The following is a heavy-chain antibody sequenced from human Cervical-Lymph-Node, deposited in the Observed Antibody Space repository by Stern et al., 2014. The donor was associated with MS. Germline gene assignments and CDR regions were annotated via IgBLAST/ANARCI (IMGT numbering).Heavy chain of an antibody. J-gene: IGHJ3*02. CDR2: IYTDDST. V-gene: IGHV3-53*01. Sequence: EVQLVESGGGLIQPGGSLRLSCAAPGFTVSNNYMSWVRQAPGTGLEWVSLIYTDDSTYYAGSGKGRFTISRDSSKNKLFLQMNSLRAEDTAVYYCARAIFGVNTAAMAPDAFDTWGQGTMVTVSS. CDR1: GFTVSNNY. CDR3: ARAIFGVNTAAMAPDAFDT. D-gene: IGHD3-3*01.